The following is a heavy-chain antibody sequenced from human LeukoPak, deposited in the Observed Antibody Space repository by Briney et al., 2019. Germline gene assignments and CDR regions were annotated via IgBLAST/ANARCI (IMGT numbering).Heavy chain of an antibody. V-gene: IGHV4-31*02. CDR2: IYYSGST. CDR3: ARDGAGAAAGIDY. J-gene: IGHJ4*02. CDR1: GFTFSSYS. Sequence: LRLSCAASGFTFSSYSMNWVRQHPGKGLEWIGYIYYSGSTYYNPSLKSRVTISVDTSKNQFSLKLSSVTAADTAVYYCARDGAGAAAGIDYWGQGTLVTVSS. D-gene: IGHD6-13*01.